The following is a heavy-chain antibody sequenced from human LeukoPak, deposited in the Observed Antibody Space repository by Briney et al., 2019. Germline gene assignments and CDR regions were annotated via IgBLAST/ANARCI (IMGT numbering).Heavy chain of an antibody. CDR2: ISAYNGKT. V-gene: IGHV1-18*01. CDR3: ASRLTKKHSWFDP. J-gene: IGHJ5*02. D-gene: IGHD2-8*01. CDR1: GYTFTSYG. Sequence: SVKVSCKASGYTFTSYGFSWVRQAPGQGLEWMGWISAYNGKTNYEQKLQGRVTMITDTSPSTGYMELRSLRSDDTAVYYCASRLTKKHSWFDPWGQGTLVTVSS.